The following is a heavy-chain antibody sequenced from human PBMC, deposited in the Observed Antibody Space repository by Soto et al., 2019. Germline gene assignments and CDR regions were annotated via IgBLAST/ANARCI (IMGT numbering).Heavy chain of an antibody. J-gene: IGHJ6*02. CDR1: WGSLSGYY. CDR2: INHSGNT. CDR3: ASSGPAVITGFYYPDMEV. D-gene: IGHD3-16*02. Sequence: XESLSVSSAIYWGSLSGYYWGWIRQPPGKGLEWIGEINHSGNTNYNPSLKSRVTISVDTSNNQFSLKLNSVTAADTAVYYCASSGPAVITGFYYPDMEVWRQGTTVT. V-gene: IGHV4-34*01.